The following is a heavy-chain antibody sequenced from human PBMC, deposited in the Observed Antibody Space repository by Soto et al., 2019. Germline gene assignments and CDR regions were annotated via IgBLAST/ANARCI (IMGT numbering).Heavy chain of an antibody. J-gene: IGHJ6*02. V-gene: IGHV4-34*01. CDR3: ARGSSVLRFLEWSTWHYYYGMDV. CDR1: GGSFSGYY. Sequence: SETLSLTCAVYGGSFSGYYWSWIRQPPGKGLEWIGEINHSGSTNYNPSLKSRVTISVDTSKNQFSLKLSSVTAADTAVYYCARGSSVLRFLEWSTWHYYYGMDVWGQGTTVTVSS. CDR2: INHSGST. D-gene: IGHD3-3*01.